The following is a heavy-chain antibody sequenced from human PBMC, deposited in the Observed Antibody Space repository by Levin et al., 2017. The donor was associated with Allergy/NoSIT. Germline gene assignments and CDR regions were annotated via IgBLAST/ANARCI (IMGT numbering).Heavy chain of an antibody. CDR2: MNAGNGNT. CDR3: TREGSTSLHF. Sequence: VKVSCKGSGDTFTTRSGIHWVRQAPGQRPEWMGWMNAGNGNTKYSENFQGRVTLTRDTLASTAYMELSGLTSEDTALYYCTREGSTSLHFWGQGTLIAVSS. V-gene: IGHV1-3*01. D-gene: IGHD5/OR15-5a*01. CDR1: GDTFTTRSG. J-gene: IGHJ4*02.